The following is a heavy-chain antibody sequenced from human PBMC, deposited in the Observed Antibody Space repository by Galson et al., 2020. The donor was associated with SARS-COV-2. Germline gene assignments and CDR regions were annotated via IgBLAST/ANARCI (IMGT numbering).Heavy chain of an antibody. V-gene: IGHV3-49*03. J-gene: IGHJ4*02. Sequence: GGSLRLSCTASGFTFGEYTMSWFRQAPGKGLEWLGFIRSNTYGGTADYAASVKGRFTISRDDSKSIAYLQMNSLKIADTAVYYCTTYDSGRGFDFWGQGTLVTVSS. D-gene: IGHD3-10*01. CDR1: GFTFGEYT. CDR3: TTYDSGRGFDF. CDR2: IRSNTYGGTA.